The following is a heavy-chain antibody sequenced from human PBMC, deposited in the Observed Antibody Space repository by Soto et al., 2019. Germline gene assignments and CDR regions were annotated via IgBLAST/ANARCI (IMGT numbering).Heavy chain of an antibody. CDR1: GVTVCSYG. V-gene: IGHV3-33*06. CDR3: AKFGAGDTAMVDPFDY. J-gene: IGHJ4*02. D-gene: IGHD5-18*01. Sequence: WGSPRLSCAACGVTVCSYGMDGVRQEPGKGLEWVAVIWYDGSNKYYADSVKGRFTISRDNSKNTLYLQMNSLRAEDTAVYYSAKFGAGDTAMVDPFDYGGQGTLVTVSS. CDR2: IWYDGSNK.